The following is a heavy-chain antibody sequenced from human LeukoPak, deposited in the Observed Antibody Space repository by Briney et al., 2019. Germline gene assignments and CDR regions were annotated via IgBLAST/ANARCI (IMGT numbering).Heavy chain of an antibody. CDR2: IYYSGST. CDR3: ARHDYYDSSGYRD. D-gene: IGHD3-22*01. V-gene: IGHV4-59*08. Sequence: SETLSLTCTVSGGSISSYYWSWIRQPPGKGLEWIGYIYYSGSTNYNPSLKSRVTISVDTSKNQFSLKLSSVTAADTAVYYCARHDYYDSSGYRDWGQGTLVTVSS. J-gene: IGHJ4*02. CDR1: GGSISSYY.